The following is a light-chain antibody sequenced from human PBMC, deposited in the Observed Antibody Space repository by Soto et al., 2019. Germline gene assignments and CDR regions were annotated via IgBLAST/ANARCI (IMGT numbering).Light chain of an antibody. CDR2: GNS. CDR1: SSNIGAGYD. J-gene: IGLJ3*02. Sequence: QSVLTQPPSVSGAPGQRVTISCTGSSSNIGAGYDVHWYQQLPGTAPKLLIYGNSNRPSGVPDRFSGSKSGTSASLAITGLRDEEEAHYYCQSYASSLSGWVFGGGTKVTVL. CDR3: QSYASSLSGWV. V-gene: IGLV1-40*01.